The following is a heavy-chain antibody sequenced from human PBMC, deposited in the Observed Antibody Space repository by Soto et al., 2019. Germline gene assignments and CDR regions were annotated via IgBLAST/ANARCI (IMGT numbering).Heavy chain of an antibody. CDR2: INQDGSEK. D-gene: IGHD3-22*01. CDR3: ARDTYFDDSSGYFDY. CDR1: GFTFSSYW. J-gene: IGHJ4*02. V-gene: IGHV3-7*01. Sequence: EVQLVESGGGLVQPGGSLRLSCAASGFTFSSYWMSWVRQAPGKGLAWVANINQDGSEKYYVDSVKGRFTISRDNAKNSLYVQMTSLRVEDTAVYYCARDTYFDDSSGYFDYWGQGTLVTVSS.